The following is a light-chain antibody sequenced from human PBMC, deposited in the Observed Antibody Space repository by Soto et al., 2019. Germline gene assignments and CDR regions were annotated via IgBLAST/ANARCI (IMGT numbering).Light chain of an antibody. V-gene: IGKV1-27*01. CDR1: QDFSNY. CDR3: KKYNGAPVW. Sequence: DIQMTQSPSSLSASVGDRVTITCRASQDFSNYLAWYRQKPGKVPKLLIYAASPCQSGVPSRFSGSGSGTDFTLTISSLQSEDVATYYCKKYNGAPVWFGQGTKVEIK. CDR2: AAS. J-gene: IGKJ1*01.